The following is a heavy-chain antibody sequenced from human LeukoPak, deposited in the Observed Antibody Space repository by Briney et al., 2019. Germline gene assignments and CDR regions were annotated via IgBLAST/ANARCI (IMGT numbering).Heavy chain of an antibody. CDR1: GGSISSGDYY. Sequence: PSETLSLTCTVSGGSISSGDYYWSWIRQPPGKGLEWIGYIYYSGSTNYNPSLKSRVTISVDTSKNQFSLKLSSVTAADTAVYYCASGFGGYSFPFNWGQGTLVTVSS. CDR3: ASGFGGYSFPFN. D-gene: IGHD5-18*01. J-gene: IGHJ4*02. V-gene: IGHV4-30-4*01. CDR2: IYYSGST.